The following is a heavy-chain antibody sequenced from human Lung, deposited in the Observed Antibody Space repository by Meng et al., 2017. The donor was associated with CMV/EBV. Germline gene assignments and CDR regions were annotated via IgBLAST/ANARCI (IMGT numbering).Heavy chain of an antibody. CDR1: GFTFDDFA. Sequence: SXTASGFTFDDFAMHWVRQTPGEGLEWVSGFSGNTGFIAYADSVEGRFTISRDNAKKTLSLQMDSLRPEDTGLYYCAKGGGERVTFDAMDVWGQGTXVTVAS. V-gene: IGHV3-9*01. CDR3: AKGGGERVTFDAMDV. J-gene: IGHJ6*02. CDR2: FSGNTGFI. D-gene: IGHD2-21*02.